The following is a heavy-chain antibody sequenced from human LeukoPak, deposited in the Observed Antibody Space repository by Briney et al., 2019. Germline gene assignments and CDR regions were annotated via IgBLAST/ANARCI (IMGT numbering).Heavy chain of an antibody. D-gene: IGHD2-2*01. CDR1: GFTFSSYG. V-gene: IGHV3-30*18. CDR3: AKDLSPVVVPAAPGIGMDV. CDR2: ISYDGSNK. Sequence: PGRSLRLSCAASGFTFSSYGMHWVRQAPGKGLEWVAVISYDGSNKYYADSVKGRFTISRDNSKNTLYLQMNSLRAEDTAVYYCAKDLSPVVVPAAPGIGMDVWGQGTKVTVSS. J-gene: IGHJ6*02.